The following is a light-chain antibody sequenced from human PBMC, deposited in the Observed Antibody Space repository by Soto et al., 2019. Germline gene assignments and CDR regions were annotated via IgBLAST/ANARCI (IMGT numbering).Light chain of an antibody. CDR1: ESVSSN. J-gene: IGKJ1*01. V-gene: IGKV3-15*01. CDR3: QQYNNWPLT. Sequence: ETVMTQSPVTLSMSPGERVTLSCRASESVSSNLAWYQQKPGQAPRLLTYGASTRATGIPFRFSGSGSGTDFTLTISRLQSEDFAVYHCQQYNNWPLTFGHGTKVDI. CDR2: GAS.